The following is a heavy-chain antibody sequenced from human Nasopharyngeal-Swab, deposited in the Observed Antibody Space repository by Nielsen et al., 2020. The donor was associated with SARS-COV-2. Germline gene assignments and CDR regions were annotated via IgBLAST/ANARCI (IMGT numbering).Heavy chain of an antibody. CDR2: LSNDGGDK. Sequence: GGSLRLSCAASGFTFSRYGMHWVRQAPGKGLEWVAVLSNDGGDKYYADSVKGRFTISRDNSKNTLYLQMNSLRPEDTAVYYCAKDGEVAAARYYFDYWGQGTLVTVSS. CDR3: AKDGEVAAARYYFDY. CDR1: GFTFSRYG. V-gene: IGHV3-30*18. D-gene: IGHD6-13*01. J-gene: IGHJ4*02.